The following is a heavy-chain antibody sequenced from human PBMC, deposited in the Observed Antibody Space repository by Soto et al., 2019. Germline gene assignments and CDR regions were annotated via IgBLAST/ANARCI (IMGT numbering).Heavy chain of an antibody. V-gene: IGHV3-23*01. CDR1: GFTFSSYA. J-gene: IGHJ6*02. CDR2: ISGSGGST. D-gene: IGHD3-16*01. CDR3: AKDQEITFGGVYYYYGMDV. Sequence: GGSLRLSCAASGFTFSSYAMSWVRQAPGKGLEWVSAISGSGGSTYYADSVKGRFTISRDNSKNTLYLQMNSLRAEDTAVYYCAKDQEITFGGVYYYYGMDVWGQGTTVTVSS.